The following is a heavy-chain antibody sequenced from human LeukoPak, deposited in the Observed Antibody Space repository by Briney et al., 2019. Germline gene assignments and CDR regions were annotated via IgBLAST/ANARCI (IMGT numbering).Heavy chain of an antibody. CDR3: AKGRGYSYGNGYFDY. Sequence: SQTLSLTCTVSGGSINNGDNYWSWIRQPPGKGLEWIGFIYYRGTTYYNSSLKSRVTISIDTSKNHFSLKLSSVTAADTAVYYCAKGRGYSYGNGYFDYWGQGTLVTVSS. J-gene: IGHJ4*02. V-gene: IGHV4-30-4*01. D-gene: IGHD5-18*01. CDR1: GGSINNGDNY. CDR2: IYYRGTT.